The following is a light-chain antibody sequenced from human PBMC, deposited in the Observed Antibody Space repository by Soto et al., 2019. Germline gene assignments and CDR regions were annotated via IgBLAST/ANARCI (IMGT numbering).Light chain of an antibody. CDR2: DAS. CDR3: QHRNSWPPVAT. J-gene: IGKJ4*01. V-gene: IGKV3-11*01. Sequence: EIVLTQSPATLSLSPGERATLSCRASQSVRNSLAWYQQKPGQTPRHLIYDASNRATGIPARFSGSGSGTDFTLTISSLEPEDFAVYYCQHRNSWPPVATFGGGNKVEIK. CDR1: QSVRNS.